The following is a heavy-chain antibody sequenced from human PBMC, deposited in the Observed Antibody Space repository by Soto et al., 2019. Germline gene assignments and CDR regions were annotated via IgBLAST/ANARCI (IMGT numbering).Heavy chain of an antibody. CDR1: GYTFTSYG. V-gene: IGHV1-18*01. CDR3: TRDAPTIAAQDAY. D-gene: IGHD6-13*01. J-gene: IGHJ4*02. Sequence: QVQLVQSGAEVKKPGAAVKVSCKASGYTFTSYGITWVRQAPGQGLEWMGWISAYNGNTNYAEKLQGRVTMTTDTSKSIAYIELRRLRADNTAVYYFTRDAPTIAAQDAYWGQGTLVTVSS. CDR2: ISAYNGNT.